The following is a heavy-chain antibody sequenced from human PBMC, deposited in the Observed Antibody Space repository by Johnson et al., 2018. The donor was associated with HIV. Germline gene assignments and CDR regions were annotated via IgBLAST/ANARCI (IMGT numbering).Heavy chain of an antibody. CDR3: ARVRTGDSSGYHDAFDI. D-gene: IGHD3-22*01. V-gene: IGHV3-30*04. CDR2: ISFDGSNK. CDR1: GFTFSNYP. Sequence: QVQLVESGGGLVKPGGSLRLSCAASGFTFSNYPMHWVRQTPGKGPEWVAVISFDGSNKYYADSVKGRFTISRDNVKRSLYLQMNSLRVEDTALYYCARVRTGDSSGYHDAFDIWGQGTMVTVSS. J-gene: IGHJ3*02.